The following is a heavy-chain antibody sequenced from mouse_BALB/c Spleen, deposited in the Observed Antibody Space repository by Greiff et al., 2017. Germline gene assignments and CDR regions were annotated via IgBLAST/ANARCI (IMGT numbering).Heavy chain of an antibody. CDR1: GFSLSTSGMG. J-gene: IGHJ1*01. V-gene: IGHV8-8*01. Sequence: QVTLKVCGPGILQPSQTLSLTCSFSGFSLSTSGMGVGWIRQPSGKGLEWLAHIWWDDDKYYNTALKSGLTISKDTSKNQVFLKIASVDTADTATYYCARTYYGNYGDWYFDVWGAGTTVTVSS. CDR2: IWWDDDK. D-gene: IGHD2-10*01. CDR3: ARTYYGNYGDWYFDV.